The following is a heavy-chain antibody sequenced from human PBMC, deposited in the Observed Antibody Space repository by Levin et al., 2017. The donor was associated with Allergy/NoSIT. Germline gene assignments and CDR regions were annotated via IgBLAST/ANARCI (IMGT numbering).Heavy chain of an antibody. J-gene: IGHJ4*02. CDR2: IYPGDSDI. V-gene: IGHV5-51*01. CDR3: ARPASHGGCFDC. CDR1: GYSFTSYW. Sequence: GGSLRLSCKGSGYSFTSYWIGWVRQMPGKGLEWMGIIYPGDSDIRYSPSFEGQVTISADKSISTAYLHWSSLKASDSAMYYCARPASHGGCFDCWGQGTLVTVSS.